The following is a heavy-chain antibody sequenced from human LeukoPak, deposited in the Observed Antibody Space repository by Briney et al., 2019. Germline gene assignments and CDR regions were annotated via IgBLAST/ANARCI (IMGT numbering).Heavy chain of an antibody. D-gene: IGHD4-17*01. J-gene: IGHJ4*02. CDR2: IDWDDDK. CDR1: GFSLTTSGIR. V-gene: IGHV2-70*04. Sequence: SGPALVNPTQTLTLTCTFSGFSLTTSGIRVNWIRQPPGKALEWLAHIDWDDDKFYSTSLKTRLTLSKDTSKNQVVLTMTNMDPVDTATYYCAQLYGDFYFDYWGQGTLVTVSS. CDR3: AQLYGDFYFDY.